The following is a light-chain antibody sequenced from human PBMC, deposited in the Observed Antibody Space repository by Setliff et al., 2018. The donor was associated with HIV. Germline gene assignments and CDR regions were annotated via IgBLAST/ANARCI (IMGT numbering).Light chain of an antibody. V-gene: IGLV2-14*03. Sequence: QSALTQPASVSGSPGQSITISCTGISSDVGGYYSVSWYQQLPGKAPKLMIYDVINRPSGVSNRFSGSRSGNTASLTISGLQVEDEADYYCSSYTTSSTLYVFGPGTKVT. CDR2: DVI. J-gene: IGLJ1*01. CDR3: SSYTTSSTLYV. CDR1: SSDVGGYYS.